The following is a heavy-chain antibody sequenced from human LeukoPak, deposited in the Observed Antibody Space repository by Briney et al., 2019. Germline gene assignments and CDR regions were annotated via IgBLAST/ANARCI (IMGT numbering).Heavy chain of an antibody. J-gene: IGHJ4*02. CDR3: AKVGGYCSGGSCHFGY. Sequence: GGSLRLSCAASGFTFSSYAMSWVRQAPGKGLEWVSAISGSGGSAYYADSVKGRFTISRDNSKNTLYLQMNSLRAEDTAVYYCAKVGGYCSGGSCHFGYWGQGTLVTVSS. CDR2: ISGSGGSA. D-gene: IGHD2-15*01. CDR1: GFTFSSYA. V-gene: IGHV3-23*01.